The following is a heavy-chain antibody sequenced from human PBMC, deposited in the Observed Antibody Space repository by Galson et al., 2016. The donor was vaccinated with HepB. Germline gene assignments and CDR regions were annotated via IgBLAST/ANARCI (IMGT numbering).Heavy chain of an antibody. D-gene: IGHD6-13*01. J-gene: IGHJ5*02. V-gene: IGHV3-23*01. CDR1: GFTFSNYA. CDR2: ISAGGGST. CDR3: ASSVAAAGNWFDP. Sequence: SLRLSCAASGFTFSNYAMSWVRQAPGKGLEWVSAISAGGGSTYYADSVKGRFTISRDNAKNTLYLQMNSLRAEDTAVYYCASSVAAAGNWFDPWGQGTLVTVSS.